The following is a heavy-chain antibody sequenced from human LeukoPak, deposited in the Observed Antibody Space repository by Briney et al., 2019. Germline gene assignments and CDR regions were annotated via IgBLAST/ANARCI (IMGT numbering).Heavy chain of an antibody. Sequence: GGSLRLSCAASGFTFSNYWMHWVRQAPGKGLVWVSRINSDGSSTSYADSVKGRFTISRDNAKNTLYLQMNILRVEDTALYYCAREIPQGEDAFDIWGQGTMVTVSS. CDR3: AREIPQGEDAFDI. V-gene: IGHV3-74*01. CDR1: GFTFSNYW. J-gene: IGHJ3*02. CDR2: INSDGSST. D-gene: IGHD2-2*02.